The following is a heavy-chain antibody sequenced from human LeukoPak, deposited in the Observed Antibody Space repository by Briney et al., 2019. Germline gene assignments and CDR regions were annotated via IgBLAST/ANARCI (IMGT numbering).Heavy chain of an antibody. V-gene: IGHV5-51*01. CDR1: GSRFTSYW. D-gene: IGHD4-17*01. J-gene: IGHJ4*02. CDR2: IYPGDSDT. Sequence: GESLEISCQGSGSRFTSYWIGWVRQLPGKGLEWMGIIYPGDSDTRYSTSFQGQVTISADKSISTAYLQWSSLKASDTAMYYCARQDRGDYFDYWGQGTLVTVSS. CDR3: ARQDRGDYFDY.